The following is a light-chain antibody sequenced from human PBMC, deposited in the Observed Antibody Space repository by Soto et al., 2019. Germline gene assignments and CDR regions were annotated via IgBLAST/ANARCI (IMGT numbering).Light chain of an antibody. V-gene: IGKV1-17*01. CDR1: QGINNL. CDR3: LQHDTYPFA. J-gene: IGKJ3*01. Sequence: DIQMTQSPSSLSASVGDRVTITCRASQGINNLLGWYQQGPGKAPKRLIYAASNLEGGVRSRFSGSGSGTEFTLTIRSLQPKDLATYYYLQHDTYPFAFGPGTKVDVK. CDR2: AAS.